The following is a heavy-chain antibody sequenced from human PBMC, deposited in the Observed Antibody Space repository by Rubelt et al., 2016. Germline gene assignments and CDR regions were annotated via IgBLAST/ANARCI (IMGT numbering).Heavy chain of an antibody. CDR2: ISAYNGNT. CDR3: ERFTDWLGSYWFDP. D-gene: IGHD3-3*01. CDR1: GYTFTSYG. J-gene: IGHJ5*02. Sequence: QVQLVQSGAEVKKPGASVKVSCKASGYTFTSYGISWVRQAPGQGLEWMGWISAYNGNTNYAQKLQGRVTMTTDTSTSTAYMELGSLRTAGTAGYYCERFTDWLGSYWFDPWGQGTLVTVSS. V-gene: IGHV1-18*01.